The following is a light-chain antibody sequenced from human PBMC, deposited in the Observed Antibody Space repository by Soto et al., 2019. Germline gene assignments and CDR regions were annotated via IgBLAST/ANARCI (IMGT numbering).Light chain of an antibody. J-gene: IGKJ5*01. CDR1: QSVSSSY. Sequence: EIVFTQAPGPPSFFPGGKTTPSRRARQSVSSSYLAWYQQKPGQAPRLLIYGASSRATGIPDRFSGSGSGTDFTLTISRLEPEDFAVYYCQQYGSSRITFGQGTRLEI. CDR2: GAS. CDR3: QQYGSSRIT. V-gene: IGKV3-20*01.